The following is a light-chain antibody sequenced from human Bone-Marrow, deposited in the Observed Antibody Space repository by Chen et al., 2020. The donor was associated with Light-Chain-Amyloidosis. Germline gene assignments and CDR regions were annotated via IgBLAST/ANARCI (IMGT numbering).Light chain of an antibody. Sequence: EIMMTQXXXTLXXSPGERATLSCRASQSVXRXLAWYQQKPGQAPRLLIYDASTRAXGIPARFSGSGSGTXFXLTXXSLQSEDFXXYYCQQYNNWPPLFGGGTKVEIK. V-gene: IGKV3-15*01. J-gene: IGKJ4*01. CDR3: QQYNNWPPL. CDR2: DAS. CDR1: QSVXRX.